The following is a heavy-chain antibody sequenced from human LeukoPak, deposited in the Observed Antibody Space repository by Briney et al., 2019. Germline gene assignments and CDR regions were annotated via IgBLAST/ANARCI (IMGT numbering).Heavy chain of an antibody. D-gene: IGHD4-17*01. CDR1: GGSISSGGYS. Sequence: SETLSLTCAVSGGSISSGGYSWSWIRQPPGKGLEWIGYIYRSGSTYYNPSLKSRVTISVDRSKNQFSLKLSSVTAADTDVYYCDREDVYGEGWFDPWGQGTLVTVSS. CDR2: IYRSGST. J-gene: IGHJ5*02. V-gene: IGHV4-30-2*01. CDR3: DREDVYGEGWFDP.